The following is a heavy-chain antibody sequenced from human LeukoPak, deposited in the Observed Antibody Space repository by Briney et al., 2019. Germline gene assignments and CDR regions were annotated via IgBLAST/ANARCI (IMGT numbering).Heavy chain of an antibody. Sequence: SVKVSCKASGYTFTSYDINWVRQAPGQGLEWMGGIIPIFGTANYAQKFQGRVTITADKSTSTAYMELSSLRSEDTAVYYCARGSISGYYYVDYFDYWGQGTLVTVSS. D-gene: IGHD3-22*01. CDR2: IIPIFGTA. CDR1: GYTFTSYD. V-gene: IGHV1-69*06. CDR3: ARGSISGYYYVDYFDY. J-gene: IGHJ4*02.